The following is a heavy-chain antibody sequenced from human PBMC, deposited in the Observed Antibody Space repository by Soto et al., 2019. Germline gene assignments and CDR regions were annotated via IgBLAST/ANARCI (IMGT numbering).Heavy chain of an antibody. J-gene: IGHJ4*02. V-gene: IGHV4-4*02. CDR3: ARARYYDFWSGPFFDY. Sequence: SETLSLTCAVSGGSISSSNWWSWVRQPPGKGLEWIGEIYHSGSTNYNPSLKSRVTISVDKSKNQFSLKLSSVTAADTAVYYCARARYYDFWSGPFFDYWGQGTLVTVSS. D-gene: IGHD3-3*01. CDR2: IYHSGST. CDR1: GGSISSSNW.